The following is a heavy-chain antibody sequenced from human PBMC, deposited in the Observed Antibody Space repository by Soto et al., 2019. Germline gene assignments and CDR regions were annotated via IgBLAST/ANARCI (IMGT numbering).Heavy chain of an antibody. V-gene: IGHV4-39*01. D-gene: IGHD2-8*01. CDR1: GGSISSSSYY. CDR3: ARSLGYCTNGVCGDAFDI. J-gene: IGHJ3*02. CDR2: IYYSGST. Sequence: PSETLSLTCTVSGGSISSSSYYRGWIRQPPGKGLEWIGSIYYSGSTYYNPSLKSRVTISVDTSKNQFSLKLSSVTAADTAVYYCARSLGYCTNGVCGDAFDIWGQGTMVTVSS.